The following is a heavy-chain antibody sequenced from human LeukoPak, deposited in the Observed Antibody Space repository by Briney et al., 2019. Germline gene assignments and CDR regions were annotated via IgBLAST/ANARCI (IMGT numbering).Heavy chain of an antibody. CDR2: ISSSSSYI. CDR1: GFTFDDYG. V-gene: IGHV3-21*01. Sequence: GGSLRLSCAASGFTFDDYGMSWVRQAPGKGLEWVSSISSSSSYIYYADSVKGRFTISRDNAKNSLYLQMNSLRAEDTAVYYCARARLFGVVIGSPVDYWGQGTLVTVSS. J-gene: IGHJ4*02. D-gene: IGHD3-3*01. CDR3: ARARLFGVVIGSPVDY.